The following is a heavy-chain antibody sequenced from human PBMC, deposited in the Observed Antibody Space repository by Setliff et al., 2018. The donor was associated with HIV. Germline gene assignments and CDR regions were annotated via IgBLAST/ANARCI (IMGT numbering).Heavy chain of an antibody. CDR2: IDDSGSI. Sequence: SETLSLTCAVYTESLTRYDWAWIRQSPEKGLEWIGEIDDSGSIIYNPSLQSRVTMSVDTSKNQFSLKVRSLTAADTGLYYCARVKSIKTTLVRLWPRFDLWGQGTQVTAPQ. CDR3: ARVKSIKTTLVRLWPRFDL. V-gene: IGHV4-34*01. D-gene: IGHD3-10*01. CDR1: TESLTRYD. J-gene: IGHJ5*02.